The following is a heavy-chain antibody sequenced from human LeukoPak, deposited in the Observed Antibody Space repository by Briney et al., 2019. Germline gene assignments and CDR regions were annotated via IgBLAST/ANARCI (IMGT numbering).Heavy chain of an antibody. CDR2: ISWNSGSI. Sequence: GGSLRLSCADSGFTFDDYAMHWVRQAPGKGLEWVSGISWNSGSIGYADSVKGRFTISRDNAKNSLYLQMNSLRAEDTALYYCAKVIGYAESGYLTSAVDYWGQGTLVTVSS. CDR1: GFTFDDYA. D-gene: IGHD3-22*01. V-gene: IGHV3-9*01. J-gene: IGHJ4*02. CDR3: AKVIGYAESGYLTSAVDY.